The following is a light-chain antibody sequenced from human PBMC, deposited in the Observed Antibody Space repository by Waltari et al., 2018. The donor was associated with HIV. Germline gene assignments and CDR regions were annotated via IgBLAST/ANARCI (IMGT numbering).Light chain of an antibody. CDR1: NIGSKS. CDR3: QVWDSGSDHVV. Sequence: QPPSVSVAPGQTARITCGGNNIGSKSVHWYQQKPGQAPVLIVYDDSVRPSGIPERFSGSNSGNAATLTISRVEAGDEADYYCQVWDSGSDHVVFGGGTKLTVL. CDR2: DDS. J-gene: IGLJ2*01. V-gene: IGLV3-21*02.